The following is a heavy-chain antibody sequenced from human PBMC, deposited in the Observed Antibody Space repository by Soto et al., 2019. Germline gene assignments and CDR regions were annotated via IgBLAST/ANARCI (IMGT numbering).Heavy chain of an antibody. CDR2: IYYSGTT. D-gene: IGHD1-26*01. Sequence: PSVTLSLTCALTSYSIYSNNWWRLIRHPPGKGLEWIGYIYYSGTTYYNPSLKSRVTMSVDTSKNQFSLKLTSVTAVDTAVYYCARREIQGPIDYRGQRTLVTAPQ. J-gene: IGHJ4*02. CDR1: SYSIYSNNW. V-gene: IGHV4-28*01. CDR3: ARREIQGPIDY.